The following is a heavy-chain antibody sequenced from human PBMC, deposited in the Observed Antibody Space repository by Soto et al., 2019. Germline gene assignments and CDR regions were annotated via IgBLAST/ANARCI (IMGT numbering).Heavy chain of an antibody. CDR1: GYTFTSYG. J-gene: IGHJ6*03. CDR2: ISAYNGDT. CDR3: ARGYSNSVTYYQTYMDV. Sequence: ASVKVSCKASGYTFTSYGISWVRQAPGQGFEWMGWISAYNGDTNYAQKLQGRVTMTTDTPTSTAYMELRSLRSDDTAVYYCARGYSNSVTYYQTYMDVWGKGTTVTVSS. V-gene: IGHV1-18*01. D-gene: IGHD3-10*01.